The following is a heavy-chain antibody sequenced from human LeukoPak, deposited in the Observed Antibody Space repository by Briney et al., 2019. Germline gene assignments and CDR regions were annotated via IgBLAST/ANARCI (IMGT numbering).Heavy chain of an antibody. CDR3: AKEPREYCSSTSCPNWFDS. V-gene: IGHV3-23*01. D-gene: IGHD2-2*01. CDR1: GFTFNNYA. J-gene: IGHJ5*01. Sequence: GGSLRLSCAASGFTFNNYAMSWVRQAPGKGLEWVSPISASGGTTYYADSVKGRFTTSRDNSENTLFLQMNSLRAEDTAVYYCAKEPREYCSSTSCPNWFDSWGQGTLVTVSS. CDR2: ISASGGTT.